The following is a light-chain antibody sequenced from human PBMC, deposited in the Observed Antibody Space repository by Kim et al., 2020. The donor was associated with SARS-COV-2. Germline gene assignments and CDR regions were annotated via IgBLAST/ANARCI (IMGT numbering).Light chain of an antibody. CDR1: QIVTSNY. Sequence: SPGETATLSCRASQIVTSNYLAWYQQKPGQDPRLLIYAASTRAAAIPDRFSGSGSGTDFTLTISRLEPEDSAIYYCQQYGSSPMYIFGQGTKLEI. J-gene: IGKJ2*01. CDR2: AAS. V-gene: IGKV3-20*01. CDR3: QQYGSSPMYI.